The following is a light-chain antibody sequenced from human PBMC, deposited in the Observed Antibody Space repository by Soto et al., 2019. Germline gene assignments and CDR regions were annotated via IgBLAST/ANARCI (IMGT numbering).Light chain of an antibody. CDR1: QIISSF. Sequence: DIQMTQSPSSLSASVGDRVTITCRASQIISSFLNWYQQEPGKAPKLLVHGASSFQRGVPSRFSGGGSWTDFTLTIGSLHPEDFATYYWQQNYSTPYNFGQGTELEIK. CDR3: QQNYSTPYN. V-gene: IGKV1-39*01. J-gene: IGKJ2*01. CDR2: GAS.